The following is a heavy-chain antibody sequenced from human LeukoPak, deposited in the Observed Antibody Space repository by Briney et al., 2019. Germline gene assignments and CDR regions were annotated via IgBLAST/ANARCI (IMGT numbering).Heavy chain of an antibody. J-gene: IGHJ3*02. D-gene: IGHD3-10*01. Sequence: GASVKVSCKASGGTFSSYAISWVRQAPGQGLEWMGWISAYNGNTNYAQKLQGRVTMTTDTSTSTAYMELRSLRSDDTAVYYCARDAQYYYGSGSYYDDAFDIWGQGTMVTVSS. V-gene: IGHV1-18*01. CDR2: ISAYNGNT. CDR1: GGTFSSYA. CDR3: ARDAQYYYGSGSYYDDAFDI.